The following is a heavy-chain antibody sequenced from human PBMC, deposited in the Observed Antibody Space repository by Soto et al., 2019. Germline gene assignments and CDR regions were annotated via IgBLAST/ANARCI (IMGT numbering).Heavy chain of an antibody. D-gene: IGHD5-12*01. V-gene: IGHV3-48*01. J-gene: IGHJ4*02. Sequence: GGSLRLSCAASGFTFSSYSMNWVRQAPGKGLEWVSYISSSSSTIYYADSVKGRFTTSRDNAKNSLYLQMNSLRAEDTAVYYCARGGYKPTPYFDYWGQGTLVTVSS. CDR3: ARGGYKPTPYFDY. CDR2: ISSSSSTI. CDR1: GFTFSSYS.